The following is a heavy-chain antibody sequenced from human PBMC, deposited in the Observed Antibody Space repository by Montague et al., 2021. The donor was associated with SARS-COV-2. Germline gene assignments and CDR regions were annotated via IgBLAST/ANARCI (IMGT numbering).Heavy chain of an antibody. CDR2: IYYSGST. CDR3: ARGGGYYNYGLDV. Sequence: SETLSLTCTVSGGSISNYYWSWIRQPPGRGLEWIGYIYYSGSTDYSPSLKSRVTISLDTSKNQFFLKVTSVTAADTAVYYCARGGGYYNYGLDVRGPGTTVTVSS. D-gene: IGHD3-22*01. V-gene: IGHV4-59*01. J-gene: IGHJ6*02. CDR1: GGSISNYY.